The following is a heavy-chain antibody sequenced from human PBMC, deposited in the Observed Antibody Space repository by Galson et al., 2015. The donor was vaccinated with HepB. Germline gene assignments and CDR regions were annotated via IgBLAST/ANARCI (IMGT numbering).Heavy chain of an antibody. D-gene: IGHD6-19*01. Sequence: SLRLSCAASGFTFSSYALSWVRQAPGKGLEWVSAISGSGGSTYYEDSVKGRFTISRDNSKNTLYLQMNSLRAEDTAVYYCAKWFFGYSSGGDYWGQGTLVTVSS. J-gene: IGHJ4*02. CDR3: AKWFFGYSSGGDY. V-gene: IGHV3-23*01. CDR1: GFTFSSYA. CDR2: ISGSGGST.